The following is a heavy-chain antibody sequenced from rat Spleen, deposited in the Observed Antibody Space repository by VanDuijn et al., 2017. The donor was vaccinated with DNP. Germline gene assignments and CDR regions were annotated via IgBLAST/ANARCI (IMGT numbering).Heavy chain of an antibody. D-gene: IGHD1-4*01. V-gene: IGHV6-6*01. J-gene: IGHJ2*01. CDR3: AWNGYNSGY. CDR2: IKAKSNNYAT. Sequence: EVQVLESGGGLVQPGNSLKLSCATSGFIFSTAWMYWYRQFPEKRLEWVARIKAKSNNYATDYTESVKGRFTISRDDSKSSIYLQMDNLKEEDTAVYYCAWNGYNSGYWGQGVMVTVSS. CDR1: GFIFSTAW.